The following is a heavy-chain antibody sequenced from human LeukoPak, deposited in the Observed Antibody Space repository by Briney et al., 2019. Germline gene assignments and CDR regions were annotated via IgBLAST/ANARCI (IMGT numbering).Heavy chain of an antibody. CDR2: MSAYNGNT. J-gene: IGHJ4*02. D-gene: IGHD5-18*01. CDR3: AIELRGYSYGYSHYFDY. CDR1: GYTFTSYS. Sequence: GASVKVSCKASGYTFTSYSISWVRQAPGQGLEWMGWMSAYNGNTNYAQKLQGRVTMTTDTSTSTAYMELRSLRSDDTAVYYCAIELRGYSYGYSHYFDYWGQGTLVTVSS. V-gene: IGHV1-18*01.